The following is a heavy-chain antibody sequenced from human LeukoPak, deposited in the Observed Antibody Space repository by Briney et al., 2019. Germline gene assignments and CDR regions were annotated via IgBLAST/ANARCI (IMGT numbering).Heavy chain of an antibody. Sequence: PSETLSLTSTVSGGSIRDSFYYWAWIRQPPGKGLEWIGSISYSGTTYYNPSLKSRVTMFVDTSKNQLSLKLSSVTAADTAVYYCARDPKDFYDTSNYLYFDYWGRGTLVTVSS. J-gene: IGHJ4*02. D-gene: IGHD3-22*01. V-gene: IGHV4-39*07. CDR1: GGSIRDSFYY. CDR3: ARDPKDFYDTSNYLYFDY. CDR2: ISYSGTT.